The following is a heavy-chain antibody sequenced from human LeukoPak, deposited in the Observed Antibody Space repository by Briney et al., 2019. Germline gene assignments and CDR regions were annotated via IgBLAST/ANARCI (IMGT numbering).Heavy chain of an antibody. CDR2: IRGSGGST. Sequence: GGSLRLSCAASGFTFSSYAMSWVRRAPGKGLEWGSAIRGSGGSTYYADSVKGRFTISRDNSKNTLYLQMNSLRAEDTAVYYCAKRPGDYDFWSGFDYWGQGTLVTVSS. V-gene: IGHV3-23*01. CDR1: GFTFSSYA. J-gene: IGHJ4*02. CDR3: AKRPGDYDFWSGFDY. D-gene: IGHD3-3*01.